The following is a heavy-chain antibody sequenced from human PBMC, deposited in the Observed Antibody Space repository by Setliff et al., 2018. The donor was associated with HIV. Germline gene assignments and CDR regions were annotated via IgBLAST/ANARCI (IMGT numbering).Heavy chain of an antibody. V-gene: IGHV1-69*13. CDR3: ARGARYYDILTAYITLGYYYYMDV. CDR2: IIPIFGTP. CDR1: GGTFSNYA. Sequence: GASVKVSCKASGGTFSNYAFSWVRQAPGQGLEWMGGIIPIFGTPNYAQKFQGRVTITADESTSTAYMELSSLRSEDTAVYYCARGARYYDILTAYITLGYYYYMDVWGKGTTVTVSS. D-gene: IGHD3-9*01. J-gene: IGHJ6*03.